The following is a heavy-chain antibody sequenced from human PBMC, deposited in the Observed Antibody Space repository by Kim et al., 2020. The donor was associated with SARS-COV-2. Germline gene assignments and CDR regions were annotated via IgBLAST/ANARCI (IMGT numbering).Heavy chain of an antibody. J-gene: IGHJ4*02. D-gene: IGHD6-13*01. CDR3: AVGAAAGFDC. V-gene: IGHV1-69*06. Sequence: TANYAQKFQGRVTITADKSTSTAYMELSSLRSEDTAVYYCAVGAAAGFDCWGQGTLVTVSS. CDR2: TA.